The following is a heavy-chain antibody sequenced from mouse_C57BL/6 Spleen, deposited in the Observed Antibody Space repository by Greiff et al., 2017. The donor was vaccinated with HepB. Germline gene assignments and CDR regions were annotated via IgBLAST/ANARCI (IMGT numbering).Heavy chain of an antibody. V-gene: IGHV5-16*01. CDR3: ASYSNYGAMDY. D-gene: IGHD2-5*01. Sequence: EVKVVESEGGLVQPGSSMKLSCTASGFTFSDYYMAWVRQVPEKGLEWVANINYDGSSTYYLDSLKSRFIISRDNAKNILYLQMSSLKSEDTATYYCASYSNYGAMDYWGQGTSVTVSS. J-gene: IGHJ4*01. CDR2: INYDGSST. CDR1: GFTFSDYY.